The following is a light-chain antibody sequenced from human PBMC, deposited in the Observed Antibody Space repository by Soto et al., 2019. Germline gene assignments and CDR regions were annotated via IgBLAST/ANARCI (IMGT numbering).Light chain of an antibody. CDR1: SSDVGGYNY. CDR2: DVS. CDR3: SSYTSSSLHV. J-gene: IGLJ1*01. Sequence: QSVLTQPASVYGSPGQSITISCTGTSSDVGGYNYVSWYQQHPGKAPKLMIYDVSNRPSGVSNRFSGSKSGNTASLTISGLQAEDEADYYCSSYTSSSLHVFGTGTKVTVL. V-gene: IGLV2-14*03.